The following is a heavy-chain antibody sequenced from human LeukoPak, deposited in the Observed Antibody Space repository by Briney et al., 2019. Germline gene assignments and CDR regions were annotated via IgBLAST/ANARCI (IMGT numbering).Heavy chain of an antibody. D-gene: IGHD3-16*01. J-gene: IGHJ3*02. Sequence: PSETLSLTCTVSGGSIRSSSYYWGWIRQPPGKGLEWIGCIYYTGSTYYNPSLKSRVTISVDTSKNQFSLKLSSVTAADTAVYYCARGAVRLGELFLAYAFDIWGQGTMVTVSS. CDR3: ARGAVRLGELFLAYAFDI. CDR2: IYYTGST. V-gene: IGHV4-39*01. CDR1: GGSIRSSSYY.